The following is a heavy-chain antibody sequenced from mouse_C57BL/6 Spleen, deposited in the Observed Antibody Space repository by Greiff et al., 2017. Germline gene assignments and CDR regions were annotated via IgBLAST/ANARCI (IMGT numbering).Heavy chain of an antibody. CDR3: ARGDYYGSSYVRYAMDY. V-gene: IGHV5-12*01. J-gene: IGHJ4*01. CDR1: GFTFSDYY. D-gene: IGHD1-1*01. CDR2: ISNGGGSI. Sequence: EVKLVESGGGLVQPGGSLKLSCAASGFTFSDYYMYWVRQTPEKRLEWVAYISNGGGSIYYPDTVKGRFTISRDNAKNTLYLQMRRLKSEDTAMYYWARGDYYGSSYVRYAMDYWGQGTSVTVSS.